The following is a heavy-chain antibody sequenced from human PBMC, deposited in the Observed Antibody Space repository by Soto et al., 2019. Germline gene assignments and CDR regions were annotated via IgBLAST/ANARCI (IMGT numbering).Heavy chain of an antibody. CDR3: AKMPTIVVVVAATRAHYGMDV. J-gene: IGHJ6*02. Sequence: GGSLRLSCAASGFTFSSYAMSWVRQAPGKGLEWVSAISGSGGSTYYADSVKGRFTISRDNSKNTLYLQMNSLRAEDTDVYYCAKMPTIVVVVAATRAHYGMDVWGQGTTVTVSS. D-gene: IGHD2-15*01. CDR1: GFTFSSYA. CDR2: ISGSGGST. V-gene: IGHV3-23*01.